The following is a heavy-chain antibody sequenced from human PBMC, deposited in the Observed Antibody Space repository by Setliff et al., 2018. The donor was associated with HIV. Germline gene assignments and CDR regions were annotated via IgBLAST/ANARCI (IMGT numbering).Heavy chain of an antibody. Sequence: GASVKVSCKASGYTFTTYSIHWVRQAPGQSLEWMGWINVGKGDTKYSQELQGRITITRDTSANTAYMELSSLRSDDTAVYFCARGALLAVFDFDHGGHGTLVTVSS. CDR2: INVGKGDT. J-gene: IGHJ4*01. V-gene: IGHV1-3*01. D-gene: IGHD3-3*02. CDR3: ARGALLAVFDFDH. CDR1: GYTFTTYS.